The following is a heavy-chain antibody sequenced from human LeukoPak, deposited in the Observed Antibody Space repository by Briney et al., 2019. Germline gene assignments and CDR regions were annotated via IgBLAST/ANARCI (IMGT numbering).Heavy chain of an antibody. Sequence: GGSLRLSCEVSGSTFRTYWMTWVRQAPGKGLKWVASVNEDGSEKYLVDSVKGRFTISRDNAKSSLFLQLHSLGAEDTAVYYCARGFAWLDNWGQGTRVTVFS. V-gene: IGHV3-7*05. CDR1: GSTFRTYW. D-gene: IGHD3-16*01. J-gene: IGHJ5*02. CDR2: VNEDGSEK. CDR3: ARGFAWLDN.